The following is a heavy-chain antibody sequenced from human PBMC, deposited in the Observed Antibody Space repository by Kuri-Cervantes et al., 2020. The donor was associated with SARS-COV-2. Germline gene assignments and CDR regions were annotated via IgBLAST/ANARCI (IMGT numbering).Heavy chain of an antibody. CDR3: AKDHQYYYDSSGYYYFGH. J-gene: IGHJ4*02. CDR2: ISGSGGST. Sequence: GGSLRLSCAASGFTFSSYAMSWVRQAPGKGLEWVSAISGSGGSTYYADSVKGRFTISRDNSKNTLYLQMNSLRAEDTAVYYCAKDHQYYYDSSGYYYFGHWGQGTLVTVSS. CDR1: GFTFSSYA. D-gene: IGHD3-22*01. V-gene: IGHV3-23*01.